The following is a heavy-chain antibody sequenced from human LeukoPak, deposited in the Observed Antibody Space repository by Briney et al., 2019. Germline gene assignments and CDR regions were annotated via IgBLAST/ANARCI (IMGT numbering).Heavy chain of an antibody. V-gene: IGHV4-59*01. D-gene: IGHD1-26*01. J-gene: IGHJ3*02. Sequence: PSETLSLTCTVSGGSISSYYWSWIRQPPGKGLEWIGYIYYSGSTNYNPTLKSRVTISVDTSKNQFSLKLSSVTAADTAVYYCATSLVGALPNGAFDIWGQGTMVTVSS. CDR2: IYYSGST. CDR3: ATSLVGALPNGAFDI. CDR1: GGSISSYY.